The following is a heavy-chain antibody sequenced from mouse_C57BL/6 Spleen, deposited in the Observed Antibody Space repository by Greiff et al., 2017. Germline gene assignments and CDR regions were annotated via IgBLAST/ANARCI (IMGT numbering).Heavy chain of an antibody. CDR1: GYTFTSYW. V-gene: IGHV1-64*01. J-gene: IGHJ3*01. Sequence: QVQLQQPGAELVKPGASVKLSCKASGYTFTSYWMHWVKQRPGQGLEWIGMIHPNSGSTNYNEKFKSKDTLTVDKSSSTAYMQLRSLTSEASAVYYCARKWSYYYDSWFAYWGQGTLVTVSA. CDR2: IHPNSGST. CDR3: ARKWSYYYDSWFAY. D-gene: IGHD2-4*01.